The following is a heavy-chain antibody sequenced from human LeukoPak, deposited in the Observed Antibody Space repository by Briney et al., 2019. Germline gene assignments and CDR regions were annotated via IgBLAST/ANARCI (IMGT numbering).Heavy chain of an antibody. D-gene: IGHD6-13*01. J-gene: IGHJ5*02. CDR3: ARDIKEAAAGTVRWFDP. Sequence: ASVKVSCKASGGTFSSYAISWVRQAPGQGLEWMGRIIPILGIANYAQKFQGRVTITADKSTSTAYMELSSLRSEDTAVYYCARDIKEAAAGTVRWFDPWGQGTLVTVSS. CDR1: GGTFSSYA. V-gene: IGHV1-69*04. CDR2: IIPILGIA.